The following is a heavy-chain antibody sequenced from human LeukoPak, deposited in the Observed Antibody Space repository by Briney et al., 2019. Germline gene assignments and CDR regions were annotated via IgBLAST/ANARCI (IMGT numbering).Heavy chain of an antibody. D-gene: IGHD2-2*01. V-gene: IGHV1-2*02. Sequence: ASVKVSCKASGYTFTGYCMHWVRQAPGQGLEWMGWINPNSGGTNYAQKFQGRVTMTRDTSISTAYMELSRLRSDDTAVYYCAREYTSAMGYWGQGTLVTVSS. CDR3: AREYTSAMGY. J-gene: IGHJ4*02. CDR1: GYTFTGYC. CDR2: INPNSGGT.